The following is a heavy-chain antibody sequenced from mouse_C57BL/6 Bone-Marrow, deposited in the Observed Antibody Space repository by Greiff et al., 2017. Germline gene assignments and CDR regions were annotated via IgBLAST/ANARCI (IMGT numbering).Heavy chain of an antibody. J-gene: IGHJ4*01. CDR3: ARQGKTVVATRYAMDD. CDR2: ISRGSSTI. D-gene: IGHD1-1*01. Sequence: EVKLVESGGGLVKPGGSLKLSCAASGFTFSDYGMHWVRQAPEKGLEWVAYISRGSSTIYYADTVKGRFTISRDNAKNKLFLQMTSLRSEDTAKYYCARQGKTVVATRYAMDDWGQGTSVTVSA. CDR1: GFTFSDYG. V-gene: IGHV5-17*01.